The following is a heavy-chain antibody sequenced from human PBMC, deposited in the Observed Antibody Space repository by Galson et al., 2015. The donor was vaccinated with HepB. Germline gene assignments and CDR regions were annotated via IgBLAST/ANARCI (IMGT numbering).Heavy chain of an antibody. V-gene: IGHV1-18*01. CDR3: ARGALVVAVGATQNNWFGP. Sequence: SVKVSCKASGYTLSTYSIIWVRQAPGQGLEWMGWISPYNRHTNYTQKLQDRVTMTTDTSTSTAFMELRSLRSDDTAVYYCARGALVVAVGATQNNWFGPWGQGTLVTVSS. D-gene: IGHD2-15*01. J-gene: IGHJ5*02. CDR1: GYTLSTYS. CDR2: ISPYNRHT.